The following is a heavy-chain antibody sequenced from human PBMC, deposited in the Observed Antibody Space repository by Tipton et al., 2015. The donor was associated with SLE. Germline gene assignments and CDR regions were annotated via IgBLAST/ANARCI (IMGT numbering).Heavy chain of an antibody. D-gene: IGHD6-19*01. Sequence: TLSLTCTVSGGSISSYYWSWIRQPPGKGLEWIGYIYYSGSTNYSPSLKSRVTISIHTSKNQFSLKLSSVTAADTAVYYCARHDGQWDAFDIWGQGTMVTVSS. CDR3: ARHDGQWDAFDI. CDR2: IYYSGST. CDR1: GGSISSYY. J-gene: IGHJ3*02. V-gene: IGHV4-59*08.